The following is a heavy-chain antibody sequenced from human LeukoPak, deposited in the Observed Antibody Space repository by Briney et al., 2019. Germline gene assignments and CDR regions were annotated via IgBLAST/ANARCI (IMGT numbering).Heavy chain of an antibody. J-gene: IGHJ4*02. CDR2: TYYRSKWYY. D-gene: IGHD1-26*01. CDR3: VRDPVGGSTIFDC. CDR1: GDSVSSNSAA. V-gene: IGHV6-1*01. Sequence: SQTLSLTCVIYGDSVSSNSAAWNWIRQSPSRGLEWLGRTYYRSKWYYDYSVAVKSRVTINPDTSKNQFSLQLSSVTPEDTAVYYCVRDPVGGSTIFDCWGQGTLVTVSS.